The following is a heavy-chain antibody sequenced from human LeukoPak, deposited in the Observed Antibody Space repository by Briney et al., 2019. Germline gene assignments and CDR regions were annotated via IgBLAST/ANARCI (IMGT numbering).Heavy chain of an antibody. CDR1: GFTFSSYA. Sequence: PGGSLRLSRAASGFTFSSYAMSWVRQAPGKGLEWVSAISGSGGSTYYADSVKGRFTISRDNSKNTLYLQMNSLKAEDTAVYYCAKDHHNWNYHWFDPWGQGTLVTVSS. V-gene: IGHV3-23*01. D-gene: IGHD1-7*01. J-gene: IGHJ5*02. CDR3: AKDHHNWNYHWFDP. CDR2: ISGSGGST.